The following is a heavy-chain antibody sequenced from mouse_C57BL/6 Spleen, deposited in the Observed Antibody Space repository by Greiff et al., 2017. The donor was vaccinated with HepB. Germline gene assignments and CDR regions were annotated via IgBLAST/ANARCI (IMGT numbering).Heavy chain of an antibody. CDR2: IHPNSGST. CDR3: ARRQGAQANLFDY. V-gene: IGHV1-64*01. Sequence: VQLQQPGAELVKPGASVKLSCKASGYTFTSYWMHWVKQRPGQGLEWIGMIHPNSGSTNYNEKFKSKATLTVDKSSSTAYMQLSSLTSEDSAVYYCARRQGAQANLFDYWGQGTTLTVSS. CDR1: GYTFTSYW. D-gene: IGHD3-2*02. J-gene: IGHJ2*01.